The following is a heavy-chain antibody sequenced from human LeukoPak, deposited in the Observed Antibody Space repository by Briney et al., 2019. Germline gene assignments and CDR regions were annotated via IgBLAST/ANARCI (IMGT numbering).Heavy chain of an antibody. Sequence: PGGSLRLSCVASGFTFRKYWMSWVRQAPGKGLEWVANIKLDGSEKNYVDSVEGRFTISRDNTKNSLYLQMNSLRVEDTAVFYCARDQYDTWSRRGNFDSWGQGTLVIVSS. CDR1: GFTFRKYW. CDR3: ARDQYDTWSRRGNFDS. J-gene: IGHJ4*02. D-gene: IGHD3-3*01. V-gene: IGHV3-7*03. CDR2: IKLDGSEK.